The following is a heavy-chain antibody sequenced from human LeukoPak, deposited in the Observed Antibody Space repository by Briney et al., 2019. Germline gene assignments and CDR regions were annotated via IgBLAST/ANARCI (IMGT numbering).Heavy chain of an antibody. D-gene: IGHD5-18*01. CDR2: IYYSGST. Sequence: SSQTLSLTCTVSGGSISSGGYYWSWIRQHPGKGLEWIGYIYYSGSTYYNPSLKSRVTISVDTSKNQFSLKLSSVTAADTAVYYCARGGIQSTPADYWGQGTLVTVSS. CDR1: GGSISSGGYY. J-gene: IGHJ4*02. V-gene: IGHV4-31*03. CDR3: ARGGIQSTPADY.